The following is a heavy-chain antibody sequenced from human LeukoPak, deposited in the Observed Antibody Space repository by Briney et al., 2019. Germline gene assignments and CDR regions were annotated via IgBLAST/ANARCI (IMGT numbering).Heavy chain of an antibody. CDR3: AKGRKPRRSGYSSGWQVFDY. Sequence: PGGSLRLSCAASGFTFSSYGMHWVRQAPGKGLEWVAFIRYDGSNKYYADSVKGRFTISRDNSKNTLYLQMNSLRAEDTAVYYCAKGRKPRRSGYSSGWQVFDYWGQGTLVTVSS. D-gene: IGHD6-19*01. J-gene: IGHJ4*02. V-gene: IGHV3-30*02. CDR2: IRYDGSNK. CDR1: GFTFSSYG.